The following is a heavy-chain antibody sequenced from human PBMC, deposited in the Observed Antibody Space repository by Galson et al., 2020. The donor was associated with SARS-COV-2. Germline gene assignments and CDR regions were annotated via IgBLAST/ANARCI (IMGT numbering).Heavy chain of an antibody. J-gene: IGHJ3*01. CDR1: GFTFNNYT. V-gene: IGHV3-30*01. Sequence: GESLKISCAASGFTFNNYTMHWVRQAPGKGLEWVAVISYDGSNKYYADSGKGRFTISRDNSKRTLYLQRNSLRAEDTAVYYGAGGIAAATRDALDLCGQGTM. CDR2: ISYDGSNK. D-gene: IGHD6-13*01. CDR3: AGGIAAATRDALDL.